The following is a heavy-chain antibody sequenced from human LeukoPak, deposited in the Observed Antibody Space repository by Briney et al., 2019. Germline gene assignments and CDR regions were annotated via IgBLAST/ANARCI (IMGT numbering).Heavy chain of an antibody. CDR1: GFTVSSNY. V-gene: IGHV3-66*01. CDR3: ARVSSGWFDP. D-gene: IGHD1-26*01. Sequence: GGSLRLSCAASGFTVSSNYMSWVRQAPGKGLEWVSVIYSGGSTYYADSVKGRFTISRDNSENTLYLQMNSLRAEDTAVYYCARVSSGWFDPWGQGTLVTVSS. CDR2: IYSGGST. J-gene: IGHJ5*02.